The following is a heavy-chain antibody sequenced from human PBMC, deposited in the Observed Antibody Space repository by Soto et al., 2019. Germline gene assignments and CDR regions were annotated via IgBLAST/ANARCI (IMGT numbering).Heavy chain of an antibody. CDR2: ISGTAGNT. Sequence: GGSLRLSCAASGFTFTSCAMSWVRQAPGKGLEWVSAISGTAGNTHHADSVKGRFTISRDISKNTLYLQMNSLRAEDTAVYYCAKDLDVVVVAANLPGYFDYWGQGTLVTVSS. CDR3: AKDLDVVVVAANLPGYFDY. CDR1: GFTFTSCA. J-gene: IGHJ4*02. V-gene: IGHV3-23*01. D-gene: IGHD2-15*01.